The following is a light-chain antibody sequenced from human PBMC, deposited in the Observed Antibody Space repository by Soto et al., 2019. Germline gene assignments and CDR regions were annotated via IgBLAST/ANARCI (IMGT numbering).Light chain of an antibody. CDR1: SSDVGGYNY. CDR2: DVS. V-gene: IGLV2-14*01. J-gene: IGLJ2*01. Sequence: QSVLTQPASVSGSPGQSITISCTGTSSDVGGYNYVSWYQQHPGKAPKLMIYDVSNRTSGVSNRFSGSKSGNTASLTISGLQAEYEADYHCSSYTGSSTLVVFGGGTKLTVL. CDR3: SSYTGSSTLVV.